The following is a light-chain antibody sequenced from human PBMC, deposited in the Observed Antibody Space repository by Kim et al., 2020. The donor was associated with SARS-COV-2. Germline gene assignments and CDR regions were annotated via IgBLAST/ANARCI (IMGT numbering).Light chain of an antibody. J-gene: IGKJ2*01. V-gene: IGKV1-5*01. CDR2: DAS. CDR1: QSINSW. CDR3: QQYDTYST. Sequence: DIQMTQSTSTLSASVGDRVTITCRASQSINSWLAWYQQKPGKAPKLLISDASNLESGVPSRFSGSGSGTEFTLTISSLQPDDFATYYCQQYDTYSTFGQGTKVDI.